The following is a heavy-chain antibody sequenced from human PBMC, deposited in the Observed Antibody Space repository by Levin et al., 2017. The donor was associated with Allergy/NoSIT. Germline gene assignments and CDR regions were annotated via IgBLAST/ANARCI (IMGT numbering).Heavy chain of an antibody. J-gene: IGHJ6*02. CDR2: INPYTGAT. CDR1: GYTFTDYF. D-gene: IGHD5-12*01. CDR3: ARQSGYDENYFYYYHMDV. Sequence: PGESLKISCKASGYTFTDYFIHWVRQAPGQGLEWMGWINPYTGATDYAQKFQGRVTMTRDTSISTAYMELSRVKSDDTAVYYCARQSGYDENYFYYYHMDVWGQGTTVTVSS. V-gene: IGHV1-2*02.